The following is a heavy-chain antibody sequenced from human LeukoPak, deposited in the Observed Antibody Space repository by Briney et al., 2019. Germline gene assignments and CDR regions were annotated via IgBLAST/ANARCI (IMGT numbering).Heavy chain of an antibody. D-gene: IGHD2-15*01. CDR1: GFTFDDYA. V-gene: IGHV3-9*01. Sequence: GGSLRLSCAASGFTFDDYAMHWVRQAPGKGLEWVSGISWNSGSIGYADSVKGRFTISRDNSKNTLYLQMNSLRAEDTAVYYCAKEGAATRPYYFDYWGQGTLVTVSS. J-gene: IGHJ4*02. CDR3: AKEGAATRPYYFDY. CDR2: ISWNSGSI.